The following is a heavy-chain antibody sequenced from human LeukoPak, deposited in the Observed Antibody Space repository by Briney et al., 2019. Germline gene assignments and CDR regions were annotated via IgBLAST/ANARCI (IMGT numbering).Heavy chain of an antibody. CDR3: ARGSYRYSDPPDY. D-gene: IGHD3-16*02. CDR1: GFTFDDYA. J-gene: IGHJ4*02. CDR2: ISWNSGSI. V-gene: IGHV3-9*03. Sequence: GGSLRLSCAASGFTFDDYAMHWVRHARGKGLEWVSGISWNSGSIGYADSVKGRFTISRDNAKNSLYLQMNSLRAEDMALYYCARGSYRYSDPPDYWGQGTLVTVSS.